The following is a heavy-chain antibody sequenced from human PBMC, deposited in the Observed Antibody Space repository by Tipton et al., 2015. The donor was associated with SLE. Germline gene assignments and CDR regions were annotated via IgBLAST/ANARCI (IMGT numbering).Heavy chain of an antibody. Sequence: GSLRLSCGASGFTFSSYEMNWVRQAPGKGLEWVSHISESGRTVYYTDSVKGRFTISRDNARNSLYLQMNSLRVEDTAVYFRARVLLASLEGSAYYGSGSYFFDYWGQGTLVTVSS. J-gene: IGHJ4*02. V-gene: IGHV3-48*03. CDR1: GFTFSSYE. D-gene: IGHD3-10*01. CDR3: ARVLLASLEGSAYYGSGSYFFDY. CDR2: ISESGRTV.